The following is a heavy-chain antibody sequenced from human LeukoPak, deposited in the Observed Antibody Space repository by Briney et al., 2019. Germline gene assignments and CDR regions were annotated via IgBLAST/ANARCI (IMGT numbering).Heavy chain of an antibody. V-gene: IGHV4-39*01. D-gene: IGHD6-19*01. Sequence: PSETLSLTCTVSGGSISSSSYYWGWIRQRPGKGLEWIGSIYYSGNTNYNPSLKSRVTISVDTSKNQFSLKLSSVTAADTAVYYCARHDSSGWYNPFDYWGQGTLVTVSS. J-gene: IGHJ4*02. CDR1: GGSISSSSYY. CDR2: IYYSGNT. CDR3: ARHDSSGWYNPFDY.